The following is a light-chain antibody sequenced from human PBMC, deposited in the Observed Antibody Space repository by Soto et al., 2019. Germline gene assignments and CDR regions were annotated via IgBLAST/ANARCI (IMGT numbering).Light chain of an antibody. Sequence: EILMTQSPATLSVSPGERATLSCRASQSVSSNLAWYQQKPGQAPRLLIYDASTRATGIPVRFSGSGSGTGFTLTISSMQSEDFAVSSCQQYNNWPQRYTFGQGTKLEIK. CDR1: QSVSSN. J-gene: IGKJ2*01. CDR2: DAS. CDR3: QQYNNWPQRYT. V-gene: IGKV3-15*01.